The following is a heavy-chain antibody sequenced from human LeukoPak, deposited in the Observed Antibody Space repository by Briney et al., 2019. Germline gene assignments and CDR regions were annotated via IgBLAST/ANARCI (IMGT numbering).Heavy chain of an antibody. CDR3: AHTLYYYGSGSFPFDY. V-gene: IGHV3-23*01. J-gene: IGHJ4*02. CDR1: GFTFSSYA. CDR2: ISGSGGST. D-gene: IGHD3-10*01. Sequence: GGSLRLSCVVSGFTFSSYAMSWVSQAPGRGLEWDSAISGSGGSTYYAASVKGRFTISRDNSKNTLYLQMNSLRAEDTAVYYCAHTLYYYGSGSFPFDYWGQGTLVTVSS.